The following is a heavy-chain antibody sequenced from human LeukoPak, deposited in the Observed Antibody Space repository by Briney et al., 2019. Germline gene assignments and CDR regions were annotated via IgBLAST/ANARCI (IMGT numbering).Heavy chain of an antibody. CDR3: ASFNRLTAIGG. V-gene: IGHV4-59*08. Sequence: PSETLSLTCTVSGDSIRSYYWRWIRQPPGKGLEWIGYIYYSGSTNYNPSLKSRVTISVDTSKNQSSLKLTSVTAANTAVYYCASFNRLTAIGGWGQGTLVTVSS. CDR1: GDSIRSYY. D-gene: IGHD2-21*02. CDR2: IYYSGST. J-gene: IGHJ4*02.